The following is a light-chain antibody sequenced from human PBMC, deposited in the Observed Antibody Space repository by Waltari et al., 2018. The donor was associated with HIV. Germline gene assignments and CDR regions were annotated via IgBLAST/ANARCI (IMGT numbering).Light chain of an antibody. CDR3: TSYSYRNHFI. CDR2: RVT. V-gene: IGLV2-14*03. Sequence: QSVLSQPASVSGSPGQSITISCVGAARDIAFSNYVAWYQQHPGKAPRLLIYRVTALALGISSLFSASKSGGTASLTISGLQPEDEADYFCTSYSYRNHFIFGGGTSLTVL. J-gene: IGLJ2*01. CDR1: ARDIAFSNY.